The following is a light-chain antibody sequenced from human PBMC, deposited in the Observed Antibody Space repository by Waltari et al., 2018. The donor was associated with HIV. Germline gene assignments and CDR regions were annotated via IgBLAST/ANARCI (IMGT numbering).Light chain of an antibody. Sequence: QAVLTQPSSLSASPGASASLTCPFGSGINVATYRIYWYQQKPGSPPKYLLRYKPYSDKQQGSGVSSRFSASKATSAYSGILLISGLQSEDEAEYYCMIWHNSVWVFGGGTKLTVL. CDR3: MIWHNSVWV. CDR2: YKPYSDK. CDR1: SGINVATYR. J-gene: IGLJ3*02. V-gene: IGLV5-45*02.